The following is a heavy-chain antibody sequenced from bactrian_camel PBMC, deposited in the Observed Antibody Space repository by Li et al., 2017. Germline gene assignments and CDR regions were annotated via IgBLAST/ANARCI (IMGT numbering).Heavy chain of an antibody. J-gene: IGHJ4*01. Sequence: HVQLVESGGGSVQPGGSLRLSCVASGFTFNNYCMGWFRQAPGKERESVAVAYPDSSTTEYASSVMGRFTISLDRTKNTLYLDMDLLKPEDTAMYYCAADLRWSSAQCIPLMMAGGVEFADWGQGTQVTVS. CDR3: AADLRWSSAQCIPLMMAGGVEFAD. CDR2: AYPDSSTT. D-gene: IGHD7*01. CDR1: GFTFNNYC. V-gene: IGHV3S6*01.